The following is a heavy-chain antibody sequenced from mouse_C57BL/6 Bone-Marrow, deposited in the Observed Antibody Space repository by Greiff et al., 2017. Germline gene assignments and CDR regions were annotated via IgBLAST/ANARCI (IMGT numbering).Heavy chain of an antibody. J-gene: IGHJ2*01. CDR3: ARPRLRDYVRLYYFDY. CDR2: IDPSDSYT. V-gene: IGHV1-59*01. CDR1: GYTFTSYW. Sequence: QVQLQQPGAELVRPGTSVKLSCKASGYTFTSYWMHWVKQRPGQGLEWIGVIDPSDSYTNYTQKFKGKATLTVDTSSSTSYMQLSSLTSEDSAVYYCARPRLRDYVRLYYFDYWGQGTTLTVSS. D-gene: IGHD1-1*01.